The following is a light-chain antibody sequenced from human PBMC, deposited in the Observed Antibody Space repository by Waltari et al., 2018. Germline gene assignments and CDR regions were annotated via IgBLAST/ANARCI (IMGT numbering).Light chain of an antibody. Sequence: QSVLTQPPSASGTPGQRVTSPCSGSSSHIGSNAVTWYQQFPGTAPRLLISSDNQRPSGVPDRFSGSKSGTSASLAISGLQSEDEADYYCAAWDDSLNGFVFGTGTKVTVL. CDR2: SDN. CDR3: AAWDDSLNGFV. V-gene: IGLV1-44*01. J-gene: IGLJ1*01. CDR1: SSHIGSNA.